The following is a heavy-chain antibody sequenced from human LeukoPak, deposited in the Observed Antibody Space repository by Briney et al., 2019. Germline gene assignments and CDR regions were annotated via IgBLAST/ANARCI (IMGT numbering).Heavy chain of an antibody. CDR1: GGTFSSYA. CDR3: ARGSIVGATTPPNY. CDR2: IIPIFGTA. V-gene: IGHV1-69*05. J-gene: IGHJ4*02. Sequence: SVKVSCKASGGTFSSYAISWVRHAPGQGLEWMGRIIPIFGTANYAQKIQGRVTITTDESTSTAYMELSSLRSEDTAVYYCARGSIVGATTPPNYWGQGTLVTVSS. D-gene: IGHD1-26*01.